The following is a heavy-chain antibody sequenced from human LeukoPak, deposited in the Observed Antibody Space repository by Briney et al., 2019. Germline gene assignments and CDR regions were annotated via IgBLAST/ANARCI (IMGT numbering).Heavy chain of an antibody. CDR3: ARAGLPGDAFDI. CDR2: IYYSGST. Sequence: PSETLSLTCTVSGGPISSYYWSWIRQPAGKGLEWIGYIYYSGSTNYNPSLKSRVTISVDTSKNQFSLKLSSVTAADTAVYYCARAGLPGDAFDIWGQGTMVTVSS. CDR1: GGPISSYY. J-gene: IGHJ3*02. D-gene: IGHD3-16*01. V-gene: IGHV4-59*01.